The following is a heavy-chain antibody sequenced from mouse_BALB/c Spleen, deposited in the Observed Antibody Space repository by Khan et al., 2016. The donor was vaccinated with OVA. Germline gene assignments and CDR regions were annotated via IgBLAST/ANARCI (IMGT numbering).Heavy chain of an antibody. J-gene: IGHJ2*01. Sequence: EVQLVESGGGLVQPGGSLKLSCAASGFTFSSYGMSWVRQTPDKRLELVATINSNDGSTYYPDSVKGRFTISRDNAKNTLYLQMSRLKSEDTAMYYCARMARTINGGESTTLTVSS. CDR2: INSNDGST. CDR1: GFTFSSYG. V-gene: IGHV5-6-3*01. CDR3: ARMARTIN.